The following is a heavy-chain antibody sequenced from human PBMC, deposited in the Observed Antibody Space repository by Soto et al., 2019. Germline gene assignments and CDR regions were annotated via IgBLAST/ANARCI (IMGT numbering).Heavy chain of an antibody. CDR3: AKDHYTGYDLYNSYYGMDV. CDR2: ISYDGSDT. D-gene: IGHD5-12*01. V-gene: IGHV3-30*18. J-gene: IGHJ6*02. CDR1: AFAFSNFG. Sequence: GGPLRLAGAASAFAFSNFGMHWVRRAPGKGLEWVAFISYDGSDTYYADSVKGRFAISRDSFTNTLFLQMNSLRVEDTAVYYCAKDHYTGYDLYNSYYGMDVWGQGTTVTVSS.